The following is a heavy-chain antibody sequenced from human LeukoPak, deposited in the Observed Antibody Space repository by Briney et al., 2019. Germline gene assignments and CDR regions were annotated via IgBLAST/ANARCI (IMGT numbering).Heavy chain of an antibody. J-gene: IGHJ4*02. D-gene: IGHD3-10*01. CDR3: ARMRLAVRGVNDY. CDR1: GGSFSGYY. Sequence: SETLSLTCAVYGGSFSGYYWSWIRQPPGKGLEWIGEINHSGSTNYNPSLKSRVTISVDTSKNQFSLKLSSVTAADTAVYYCARMRLAVRGVNDYWGQGTLVTVSS. CDR2: INHSGST. V-gene: IGHV4-34*01.